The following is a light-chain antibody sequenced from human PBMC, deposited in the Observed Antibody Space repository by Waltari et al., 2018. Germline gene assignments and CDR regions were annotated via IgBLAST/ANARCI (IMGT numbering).Light chain of an antibody. V-gene: IGLV2-14*01. CDR3: SSYTSSSTLWV. J-gene: IGLJ3*02. CDR1: RSDVCGYND. Sequence: QSALTQPAPVSGCAGQSITISCHATRSDVCGYNDVPRYQQHPGKAPKLMIYEVSNRPSGVSNRFSGSKSGNTASLTISGLQAEEEADYYGSSYTSSSTLWVFGGGTKLTVL. CDR2: EVS.